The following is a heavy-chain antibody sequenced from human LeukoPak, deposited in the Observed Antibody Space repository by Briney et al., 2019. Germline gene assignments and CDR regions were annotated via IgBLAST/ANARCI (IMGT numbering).Heavy chain of an antibody. CDR2: IMPMFTTA. D-gene: IGHD2-2*01. Sequence: SVKVSCKASGGTFSSYVINWVRQAPGQGLEWMGGIMPMFTTANYAQKFQGRVTITADESTNTGYMEFRSLRSEDTAVYYCARDQVYPTDQHYYYYGMDVWGQGTTVTVSS. J-gene: IGHJ6*02. CDR1: GGTFSSYV. V-gene: IGHV1-69*13. CDR3: ARDQVYPTDQHYYYYGMDV.